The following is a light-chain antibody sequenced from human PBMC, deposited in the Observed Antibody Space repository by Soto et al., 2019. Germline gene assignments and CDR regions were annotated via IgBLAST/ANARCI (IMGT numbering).Light chain of an antibody. CDR3: QQYFSVPFT. V-gene: IGKV4-1*01. CDR2: WAS. J-gene: IGKJ4*01. Sequence: DIVMTQSPDSLAVSLGERATINCKSSQSVLYSSNNKNYLAWYQQKPGQPPKLLIYWASTRESGVPERFSGSGSGTDFALTIGSLQAEDVAVYYCQQYFSVPFTFGGGTKVEIK. CDR1: QSVLYSSNNKNY.